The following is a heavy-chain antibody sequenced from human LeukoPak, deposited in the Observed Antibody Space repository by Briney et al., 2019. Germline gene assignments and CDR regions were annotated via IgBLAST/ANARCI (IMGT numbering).Heavy chain of an antibody. CDR3: ARHLSVDTAMVDAFDI. V-gene: IGHV5-51*01. CDR2: IYPGDSDT. CDR1: GYSFTSYW. D-gene: IGHD5-18*01. J-gene: IGHJ3*02. Sequence: GESLKISCKGSGYSFTSYWIGWVRQMPGKGLEWMGIIYPGDSDTRYSPSFQGQVTISADKSISTVYLQWSSLKASDTAMYYCARHLSVDTAMVDAFDIWGQGTMVTVSS.